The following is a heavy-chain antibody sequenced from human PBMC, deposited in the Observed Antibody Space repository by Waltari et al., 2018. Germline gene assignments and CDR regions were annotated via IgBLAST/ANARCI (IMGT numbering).Heavy chain of an antibody. CDR2: IYSGGST. V-gene: IGHV3-53*01. D-gene: IGHD3-10*01. Sequence: EVQLVESGGGLIQPGGSLRLSCAASGFTVSSNYMSWVRQAPGKGLEWVLVIYSGGSTYYADSVKGRFTISRDNSKNTLYLQMNSLRAEDTAVYYCARDSPATYYYGSGSYQAWGQGTLVTVSS. CDR3: ARDSPATYYYGSGSYQA. CDR1: GFTVSSNY. J-gene: IGHJ4*02.